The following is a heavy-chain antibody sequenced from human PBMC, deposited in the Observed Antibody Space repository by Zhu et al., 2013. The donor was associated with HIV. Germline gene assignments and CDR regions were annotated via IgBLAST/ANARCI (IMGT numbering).Heavy chain of an antibody. CDR2: MNPNSSNT. CDR1: GYTFTGYY. V-gene: IGHV1-8*02. D-gene: IGHD6-19*01. CDR3: ARAPIRILGVAGPYYFDS. Sequence: QVQLVQSGAEVKKPGASVKVSCKASGYTFTGYYVHWVRQVPGQGLEWMGWMNPNSSNTGYALKFKGRVSMTRNTSINTAYLDLTTLRSDDTAIYFCARAPIRILGVAGPYYFDSWGQGTLVTVSS. J-gene: IGHJ4*02.